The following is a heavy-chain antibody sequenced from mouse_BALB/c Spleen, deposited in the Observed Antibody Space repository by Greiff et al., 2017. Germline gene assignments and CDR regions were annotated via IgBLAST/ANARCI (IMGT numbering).Heavy chain of an antibody. V-gene: IGHV3-1*02. CDR1: GYSITSGYS. D-gene: IGHD2-2*01. J-gene: IGHJ4*01. CDR3: AKEGIYYGYDVGYAMDY. CDR2: IHYSGST. Sequence: EVKLLESGPDLVKPSQSLSLTCTVTGYSITSGYSWHWIRQFPGNKLEWMGYIHYSGSTNYNPSLKSRISITRDTSKNQFFLQLNSVTTEDTATYYCAKEGIYYGYDVGYAMDYWGQGTSVTVSS.